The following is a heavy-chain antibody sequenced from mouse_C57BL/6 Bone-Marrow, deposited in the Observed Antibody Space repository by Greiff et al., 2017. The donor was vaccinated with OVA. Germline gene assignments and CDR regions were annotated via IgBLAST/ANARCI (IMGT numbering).Heavy chain of an antibody. CDR3: ARERGSYYGNWAWFAY. D-gene: IGHD2-1*01. CDR1: GYTFTSYW. V-gene: IGHV1-55*01. Sequence: QVQLQQPGAELVKPGASVKMSCKASGYTFTSYWITWVKQRPGQGLEWIGDIYPGSGSTNYNEKFKSKATLPVDTSSSTAYMQLSSLTSEDSAVYYCARERGSYYGNWAWFAYWGQGTLVTVSA. CDR2: IYPGSGST. J-gene: IGHJ3*01.